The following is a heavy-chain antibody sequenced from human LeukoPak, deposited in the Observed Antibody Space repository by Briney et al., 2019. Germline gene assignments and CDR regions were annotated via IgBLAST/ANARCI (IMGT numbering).Heavy chain of an antibody. CDR3: ARLGGMDI. V-gene: IGHV3-53*01. CDR2: IYSGGST. Sequence: GGSLRLSCAASGFIFSSYSMSWVRQAPGMGLEWVSVIYSGGSTYYADSVKGRFTISRDNSKNTLYLQMNSLRAEDTAVYYCARLGGMDIWGQGTTVTVSS. J-gene: IGHJ6*02. CDR1: GFIFSSYS.